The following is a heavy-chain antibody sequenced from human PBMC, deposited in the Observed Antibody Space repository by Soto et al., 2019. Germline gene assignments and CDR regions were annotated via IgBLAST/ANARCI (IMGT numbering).Heavy chain of an antibody. CDR3: ARAPYHQWLVPDY. CDR1: GFTVSSNY. Sequence: HPGGSLRLSCAASGFTVSSNYMSWVRQAPGKGLEWVSVIYSGGSTYYADSVKGRFTISRDNSKNTLYLQMNSLRAEDTAVYYCARAPYHQWLVPDYWGQGTLVTSPQ. J-gene: IGHJ4*02. D-gene: IGHD6-19*01. CDR2: IYSGGST. V-gene: IGHV3-53*01.